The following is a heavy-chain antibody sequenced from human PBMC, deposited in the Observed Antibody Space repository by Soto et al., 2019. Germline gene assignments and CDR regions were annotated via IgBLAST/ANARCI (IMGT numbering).Heavy chain of an antibody. CDR3: ARAYCGGDCYSYYYYYGMDV. D-gene: IGHD2-21*02. V-gene: IGHV1-69*06. Sequence: QVQLVRSGAEVKKPGSSVKVSCKASGGTFSSYAISWVRQAPGQGLEWMGGIIPIFGTANYAQKFQGRVTITADKSTSTAYMELSSLRSEDTAVYYCARAYCGGDCYSYYYYYGMDVWGQGTTVTVSS. CDR1: GGTFSSYA. J-gene: IGHJ6*02. CDR2: IIPIFGTA.